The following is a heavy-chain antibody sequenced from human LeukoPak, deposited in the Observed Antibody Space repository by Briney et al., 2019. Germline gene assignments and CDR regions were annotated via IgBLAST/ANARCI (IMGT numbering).Heavy chain of an antibody. Sequence: SETLSLTCTVSGGYISSYYWSWIRQPPGKGLEWIGYIYYSGSSNYNPSLKSRVTISVDTSKNQFSLKLSSVTAADTAVYYCARDRFDDSSGYYYHYYYYMNVWGKGTTVTVSS. CDR1: GGYISSYY. J-gene: IGHJ6*03. CDR3: ARDRFDDSSGYYYHYYYYMNV. V-gene: IGHV4-59*12. D-gene: IGHD3-22*01. CDR2: IYYSGSS.